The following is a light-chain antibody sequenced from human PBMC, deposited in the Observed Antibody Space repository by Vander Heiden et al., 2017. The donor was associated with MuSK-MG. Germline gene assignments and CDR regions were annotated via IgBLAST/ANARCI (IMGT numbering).Light chain of an antibody. CDR3: QAWDSSTVL. J-gene: IGLJ2*01. Sequence: SYELTQPPSVSVSPGQTASITCSGDELGDKYVCWYQQKPGQSPVLVIYQDDKRPAGIPGRFSGSKSGNTATLTISGTRAMDEADYSCQAWDSSTVLFGGGTKLTVL. CDR2: QDD. V-gene: IGLV3-1*01. CDR1: ELGDKY.